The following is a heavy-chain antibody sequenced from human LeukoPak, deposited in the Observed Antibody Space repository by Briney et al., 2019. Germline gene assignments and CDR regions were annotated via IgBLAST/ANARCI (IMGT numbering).Heavy chain of an antibody. CDR1: GGSFSGYY. V-gene: IGHV4-34*01. J-gene: IGHJ4*02. CDR3: ANRSGWYGY. CDR2: INHSGST. Sequence: PSETLSLTCAVYGGSFSGYYWSWIRQPPGKGLEWIGEINHSGSTNYNPSLKSRVTISVDKSKNQFSLKLSSVTAADTAVYYCANRSGWYGYWGQGTLVTVSS. D-gene: IGHD6-19*01.